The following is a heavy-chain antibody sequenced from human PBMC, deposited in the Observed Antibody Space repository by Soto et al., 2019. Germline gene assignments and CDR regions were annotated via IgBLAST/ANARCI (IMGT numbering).Heavy chain of an antibody. V-gene: IGHV1-69*13. Sequence: SVKVSCKASGGTFSSYAISWVRQAPGQGLEWMGGIIPIFGTANYAQKFQGRVTITADESTSTAYMELRSLRSEDTAVYYCARKYTAITMVRGVIIDYHYYGMDVWGQETTFTV. CDR1: GGTFSSYA. J-gene: IGHJ6*02. CDR2: IIPIFGTA. D-gene: IGHD3-10*01. CDR3: ARKYTAITMVRGVIIDYHYYGMDV.